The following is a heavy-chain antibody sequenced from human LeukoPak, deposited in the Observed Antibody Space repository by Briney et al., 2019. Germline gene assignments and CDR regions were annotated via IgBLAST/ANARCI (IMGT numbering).Heavy chain of an antibody. CDR2: IIPIFGTA. J-gene: IGHJ6*02. Sequence: ASVKVSCKASGGTFRSYAISWVRQAPGQGLEWMGGIIPIFGTANYAQKFQGRVTITADESTSTAYMELSSLRSEDTAVYYCARHHSGYDQYYYGMDVWGQGTTVTVSS. D-gene: IGHD5-12*01. V-gene: IGHV1-69*13. CDR3: ARHHSGYDQYYYGMDV. CDR1: GGTFRSYA.